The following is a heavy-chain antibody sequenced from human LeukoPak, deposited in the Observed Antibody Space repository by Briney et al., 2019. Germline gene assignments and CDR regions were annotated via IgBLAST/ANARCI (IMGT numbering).Heavy chain of an antibody. CDR2: IYYSGST. D-gene: IGHD3-3*01. Sequence: PSETLSLTCTVSGGSISSSSYYWGWIRQPPGKGLEWIGSIYYSGSTYYNPSLKSRVTISVDTSKNQFSLKLSSVTAADTAVYYCARGSGFWSGYFDYWGQGTLVTVSS. V-gene: IGHV4-39*07. J-gene: IGHJ4*02. CDR3: ARGSGFWSGYFDY. CDR1: GGSISSSSYY.